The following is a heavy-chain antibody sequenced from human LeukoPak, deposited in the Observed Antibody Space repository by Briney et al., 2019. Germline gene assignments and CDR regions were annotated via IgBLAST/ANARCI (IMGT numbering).Heavy chain of an antibody. CDR2: ISSDGSNE. D-gene: IGHD6-19*01. V-gene: IGHV3-30-3*01. J-gene: IGHJ4*02. CDR1: GFTFSRYA. Sequence: PGGSLRLSCAASGFTFSRYALHWVRQAPGKGLEWVAVISSDGSNEYYAGSVEGRFTISRDNYNNTLLLQMNSLRAEDTAVYYCARTDISGWSRPLDCWGQGTLVTVSS. CDR3: ARTDISGWSRPLDC.